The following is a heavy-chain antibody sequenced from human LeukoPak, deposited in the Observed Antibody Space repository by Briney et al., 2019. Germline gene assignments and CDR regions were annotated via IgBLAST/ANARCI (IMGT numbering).Heavy chain of an antibody. J-gene: IGHJ4*02. Sequence: SETLSLTCTVSGASVNSGNYYWTWIRQPAGKRLEWIGRIYTSGSTNYNPSLKGRVTISIDASKNQFSLRLSSVTAADTAVYYCTRGGELMNFWGQGTLVTVSS. V-gene: IGHV4-61*02. CDR1: GASVNSGNYY. D-gene: IGHD1-26*01. CDR2: IYTSGST. CDR3: TRGGELMNF.